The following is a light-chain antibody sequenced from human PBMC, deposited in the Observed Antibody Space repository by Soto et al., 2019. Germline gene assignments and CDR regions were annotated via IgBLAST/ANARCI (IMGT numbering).Light chain of an antibody. CDR2: DAS. CDR1: QSVGNNY. V-gene: IGKV3-20*01. Sequence: EIVLTQSPGPLSLSPGERATLSCRASQSVGNNYLAWYQQKPGQAPRFLIYDASGRATGIPDRFRGSGSGTDFPLTISRLVPQDFAVYYCQQYGSTPLPFGGGTKVEIK. CDR3: QQYGSTPLP. J-gene: IGKJ4*01.